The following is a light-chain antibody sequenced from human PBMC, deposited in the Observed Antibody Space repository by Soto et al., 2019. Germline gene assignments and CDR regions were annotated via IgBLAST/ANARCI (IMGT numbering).Light chain of an antibody. V-gene: IGLV2-18*02. J-gene: IGLJ2*01. Sequence: QSALTQPPSVSGSPPHSVTISCSGTSSDVGSYDAVSWYQQSPGTAPELMIYGVNNRPSGVPNRFSGSKSGNTASLTVSGLQAEDEADYYCTSYTTSNTVVFGGGTKVTVL. CDR3: TSYTTSNTVV. CDR1: SSDVGSYDA. CDR2: GVN.